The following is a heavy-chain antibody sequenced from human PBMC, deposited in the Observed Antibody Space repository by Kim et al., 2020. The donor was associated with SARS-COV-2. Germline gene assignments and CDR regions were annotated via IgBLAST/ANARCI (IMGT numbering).Heavy chain of an antibody. D-gene: IGHD2-2*01. CDR2: GT. V-gene: IGHV1-2*02. CDR3: ASFTSYGMDV. Sequence: GTNYAQKFQGRVTMTRDTSISTAYMELSRLRSDDTAVYYCASFTSYGMDVWGQGTTVTVSS. J-gene: IGHJ6*02.